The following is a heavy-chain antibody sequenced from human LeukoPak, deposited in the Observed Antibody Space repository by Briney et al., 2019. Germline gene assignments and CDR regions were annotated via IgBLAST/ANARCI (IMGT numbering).Heavy chain of an antibody. V-gene: IGHV1-18*01. J-gene: IGHJ4*02. CDR1: GYTFTSYG. D-gene: IGHD3-22*01. CDR3: ARDETYYYDSSGYCDY. Sequence: ASVKVSCTASGYTFTSYGISWVRQAPGQGLEWMGWISAYNGNTNYAQKLQGRVTMTTDTSTSTAYMELRSLRSDDTAVYYCARDETYYYDSSGYCDYWGQGTLVTVSS. CDR2: ISAYNGNT.